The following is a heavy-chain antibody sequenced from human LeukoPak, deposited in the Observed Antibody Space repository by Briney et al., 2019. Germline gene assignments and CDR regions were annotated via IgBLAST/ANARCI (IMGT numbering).Heavy chain of an antibody. CDR3: VRNNYHVLNGRWFDP. J-gene: IGHJ5*02. V-gene: IGHV3-48*04. Sequence: GGSLRLSCAASGFTFSTFGINWVRQAPGKGLRWVSYISGSATSIYYADSVKGRFTISRDNAKNSLYLQMNSLRAEDTAVYYCVRNNYHVLNGRWFDPWGQGTLVTVSS. D-gene: IGHD3-9*01. CDR1: GFTFSTFG. CDR2: ISGSATSI.